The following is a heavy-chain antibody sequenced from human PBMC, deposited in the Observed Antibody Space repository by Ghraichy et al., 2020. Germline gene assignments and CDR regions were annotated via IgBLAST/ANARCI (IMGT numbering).Heavy chain of an antibody. D-gene: IGHD3-22*01. CDR3: ARSIYDSSGYYLIFDY. CDR1: GGSISSYY. Sequence: SETLSLTCTVSGGSISSYYWSWIRQPPGKGLEWIGYIYYSGSTNYNPSLKSRVTISVDTSKNQFSLKLSSVTAADTAVYYCARSIYDSSGYYLIFDYWGQGTLVTVSS. J-gene: IGHJ4*02. V-gene: IGHV4-59*08. CDR2: IYYSGST.